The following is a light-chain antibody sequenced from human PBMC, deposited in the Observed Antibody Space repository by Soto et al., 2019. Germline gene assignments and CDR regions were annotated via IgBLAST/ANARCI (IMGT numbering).Light chain of an antibody. CDR1: SSDVGGYNY. Sequence: QSVLTQPASVSGCPGQSITISCTGTSSDVGGYNYVSWYQQHPGKAPKLMIYEVSNRPSGVSSRFSGSKSGNTASLTISGLQAEDEADYYCSSYTSSSTKVFGTGTKGTVL. CDR2: EVS. CDR3: SSYTSSSTKV. J-gene: IGLJ1*01. V-gene: IGLV2-14*01.